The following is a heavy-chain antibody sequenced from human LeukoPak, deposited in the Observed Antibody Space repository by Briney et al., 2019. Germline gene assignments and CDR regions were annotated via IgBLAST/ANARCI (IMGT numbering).Heavy chain of an antibody. Sequence: GGSLRLSCAASGFTFSKYWMLWVRQAPGKGLESVSRINTDGTVTTYADSVKGRFTVSRDNADNTMFLQMNSVRDEDAAVYYCATKQWLAPPPDSWGQGTPVTVSS. D-gene: IGHD6-19*01. V-gene: IGHV3-74*01. CDR1: GFTFSKYW. CDR2: INTDGTVT. CDR3: ATKQWLAPPPDS. J-gene: IGHJ4*02.